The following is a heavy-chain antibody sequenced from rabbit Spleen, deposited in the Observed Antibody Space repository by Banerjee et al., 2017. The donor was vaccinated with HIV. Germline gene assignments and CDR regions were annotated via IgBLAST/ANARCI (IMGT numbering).Heavy chain of an antibody. CDR1: GFSFSDSYY. D-gene: IGHD2-1*01. J-gene: IGHJ3*01. V-gene: IGHV1S40*01. CDR3: ARRDDTNKFDMDL. CDR2: INAITGKA. Sequence: QSLEESGGDLVKPGASLTLTCTASGFSFSDSYYMCWVRQAPGKGLEWIACINAITGKAVYANWAKGRSTFSKSSSTTVTLQMTSLTVADTATYFCARRDDTNKFDMDLWGPGTLVTVS.